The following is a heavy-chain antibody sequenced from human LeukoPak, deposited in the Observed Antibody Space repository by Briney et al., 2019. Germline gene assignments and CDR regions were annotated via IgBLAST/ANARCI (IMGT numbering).Heavy chain of an antibody. CDR1: GFSFSSYW. D-gene: IGHD3-10*01. Sequence: PRGSLRLSCEASGFSFSSYWMTWVRQAPGKGLEWVANIKQDGSEKYYVDSVKGRFTISRDNAKISVFLQMNSLRAEDTAVYYCAREDYYGSGNYVAWGGAFDVWGRGTTVTVSS. CDR3: AREDYYGSGNYVAWGGAFDV. V-gene: IGHV3-7*01. CDR2: IKQDGSEK. J-gene: IGHJ3*01.